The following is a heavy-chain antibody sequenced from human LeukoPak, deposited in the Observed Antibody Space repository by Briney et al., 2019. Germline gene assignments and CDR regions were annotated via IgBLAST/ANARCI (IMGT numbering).Heavy chain of an antibody. Sequence: ASVKVSCKASGYTFTGYYMHWVRQAPGQGLEWMGWINPNGGGTNYAQKFQGRVTMTRDTSISTAYMELSRLRSADTAVYYCARVLRYFDWTMGYWGQGTLVTVSS. J-gene: IGHJ4*02. D-gene: IGHD3-9*01. CDR2: INPNGGGT. CDR1: GYTFTGYY. CDR3: ARVLRYFDWTMGY. V-gene: IGHV1-2*02.